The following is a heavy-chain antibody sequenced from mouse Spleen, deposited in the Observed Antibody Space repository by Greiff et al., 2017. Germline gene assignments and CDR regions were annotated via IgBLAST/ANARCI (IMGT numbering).Heavy chain of an antibody. D-gene: IGHD2-3*01. CDR1: GYTFTSYW. CDR2: IYPGNSDT. Sequence: VQLQQSGTVLARPGASVKMSCKASGYTFTSYWMHWVKQRPGQGLEWIGAIYPGNSDTSYNQKFKGKAKLTAVTSTSTAYMELSSLTNEDSAVYYCTRSGDGYYVGYFDVWGAGTTVTVSS. J-gene: IGHJ1*01. V-gene: IGHV1-5*01. CDR3: TRSGDGYYVGYFDV.